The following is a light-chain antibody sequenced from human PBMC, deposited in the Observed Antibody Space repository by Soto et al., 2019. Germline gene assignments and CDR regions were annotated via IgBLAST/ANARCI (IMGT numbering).Light chain of an antibody. CDR3: SSYTSSSTLVV. CDR2: DVN. CDR1: SSDVGGYNY. J-gene: IGLJ2*01. V-gene: IGLV2-14*01. Sequence: QSALTQPASVSGSPGQSITISCTGTSSDVGGYNYVSWYQQHQGKAPKLMIYDVNNRPSGVSNRFSGSKSGNTASLTISGLQAEDEADYYCSSYTSSSTLVVFGGGTKLTVL.